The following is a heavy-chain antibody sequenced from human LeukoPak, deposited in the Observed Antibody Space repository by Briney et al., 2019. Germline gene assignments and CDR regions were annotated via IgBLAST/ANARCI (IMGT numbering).Heavy chain of an antibody. CDR3: ARHPSAMADFDC. CDR2: IHTSGTT. V-gene: IGHV4-4*07. Sequence: SETLSLTCTVSGDSMTSYYWSWVRQPAGKGLEWVGRIHTSGTTYYNPSLKSAVTLSLDTSNNQFSLKLSSVTAADTAVYYCARHPSAMADFDCWGQGTLVSVPS. CDR1: GDSMTSYY. D-gene: IGHD2-2*01. J-gene: IGHJ4*02.